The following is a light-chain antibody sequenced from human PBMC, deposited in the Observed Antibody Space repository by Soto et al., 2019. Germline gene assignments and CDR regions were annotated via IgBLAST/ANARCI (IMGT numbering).Light chain of an antibody. CDR3: TSHAGSNNYV. V-gene: IGLV2-8*01. Sequence: QSALTQPPSASGSPGQSVTICCTGTSSDVGGYNYVSWYQQHPGKAPKLIISEVSKWPSGVPDRFSGSKSGNTASLTVSGLQAEDEADYYCTSHAGSNNYVFGTGTKVTVL. CDR2: EVS. CDR1: SSDVGGYNY. J-gene: IGLJ1*01.